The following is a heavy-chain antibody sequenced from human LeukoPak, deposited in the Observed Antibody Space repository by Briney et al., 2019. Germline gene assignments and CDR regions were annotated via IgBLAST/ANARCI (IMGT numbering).Heavy chain of an antibody. CDR2: INSNSGGT. CDR3: ARDDRNGYFDY. D-gene: IGHD2-8*01. J-gene: IGHJ4*02. V-gene: IGHV1-2*02. Sequence: GASVKVSCKPSRYAFTAYYLHWVRQAPGQRLEWMGWINSNSGGTNYAQKFQGRVTLTRDTSINTAYMELSSLKSDDTAVYYCARDDRNGYFDYWGQGTLVTVSS. CDR1: RYAFTAYY.